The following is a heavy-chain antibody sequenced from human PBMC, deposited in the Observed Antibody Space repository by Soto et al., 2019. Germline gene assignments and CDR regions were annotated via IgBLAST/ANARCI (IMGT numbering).Heavy chain of an antibody. CDR3: TTDPLGTYYYDSSVSPIFGYFDL. Sequence: VGSLRLSCTASGFSFDKAWMSWVRQAPGKGLEWVGRIKNKTDGEITNYATPVKGRFTVSRDDSKKTVYLHMNNLRTEDTALYYCTTDPLGTYYYDSSVSPIFGYFDLWGCGTLGTVSP. J-gene: IGHJ2*01. D-gene: IGHD3-22*01. CDR1: GFSFDKAW. CDR2: IKNKTDGEIT. V-gene: IGHV3-15*01.